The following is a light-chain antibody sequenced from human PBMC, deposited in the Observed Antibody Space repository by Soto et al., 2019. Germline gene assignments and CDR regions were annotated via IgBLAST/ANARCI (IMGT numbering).Light chain of an antibody. J-gene: IGKJ2*01. Sequence: DTQMTQSPSTLSVSVGDRVTITCRASPTISTWLAWYQQKPGKAPKLLIYKASSLESGVPSRFSGSGSGTEFTLTISSLQPDDFATYYCQQYNTYPYTFGQGTKLEIK. V-gene: IGKV1-5*03. CDR1: PTISTW. CDR3: QQYNTYPYT. CDR2: KAS.